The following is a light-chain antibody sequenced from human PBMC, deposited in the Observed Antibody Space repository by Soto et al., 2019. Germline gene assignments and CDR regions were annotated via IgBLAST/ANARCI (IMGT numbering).Light chain of an antibody. V-gene: IGLV2-14*03. Sequence: QSVLTQPASVSGSPGQSITISCAGTSGDVGAFDYVSWYQHHPGKVPKLMIYDVSDRPSGVSTRFSGSKTANMASLTISGLQADDAADSYCAAYSTSSTLGFGGGTQLTVL. J-gene: IGLJ3*02. CDR1: SGDVGAFDY. CDR2: DVS. CDR3: AAYSTSSTLG.